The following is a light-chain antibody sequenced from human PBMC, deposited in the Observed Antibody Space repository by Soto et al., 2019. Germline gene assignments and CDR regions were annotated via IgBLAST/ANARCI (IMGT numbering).Light chain of an antibody. CDR1: QSISSW. Sequence: IRMTQSPSSLSASTGDRVTVTCRASQSISSWLAWYQQKPGKAPKLLIYKASSLESGVPSRFSGSGFGTEFTLTISSLQPDDFATYYCQQYNSYWTFGQGTKV. CDR3: QQYNSYWT. V-gene: IGKV1-5*03. CDR2: KAS. J-gene: IGKJ1*01.